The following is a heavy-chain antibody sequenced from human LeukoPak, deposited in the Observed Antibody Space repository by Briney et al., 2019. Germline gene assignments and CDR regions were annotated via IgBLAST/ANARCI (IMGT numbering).Heavy chain of an antibody. V-gene: IGHV4-39*07. CDR3: ARAPAVTTIFGVVIILLGFDY. J-gene: IGHJ4*02. CDR1: GGSISTSSYY. CDR2: INHSGST. Sequence: SETLSLTCTVSGGSISTSSYYWSWIRQPPGKGLEWIGEINHSGSTNYNPSLKSRVTISVDTSKNQFSLKLSSVTAADTAVYYCARAPAVTTIFGVVIILLGFDYWGQGTLVTVSS. D-gene: IGHD3-3*01.